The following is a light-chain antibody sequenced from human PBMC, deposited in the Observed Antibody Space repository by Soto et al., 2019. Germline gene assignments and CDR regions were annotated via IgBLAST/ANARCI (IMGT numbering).Light chain of an antibody. Sequence: EIVLTQSPVTLSLSPGERATLSCMASQSVSSSYLAWYQQKPGQAPRLLIYGASSRATGIPDRFSGSGSGTDFTLTISRLEPEDFAVYYCQQYGRSPTTFGQGTKGDIK. CDR1: QSVSSSY. J-gene: IGKJ1*01. V-gene: IGKV3-20*01. CDR3: QQYGRSPTT. CDR2: GAS.